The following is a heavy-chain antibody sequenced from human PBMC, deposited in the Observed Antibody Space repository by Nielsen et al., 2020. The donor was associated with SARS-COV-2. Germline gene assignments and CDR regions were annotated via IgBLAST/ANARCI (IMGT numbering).Heavy chain of an antibody. D-gene: IGHD4-17*01. V-gene: IGHV3-23*01. CDR3: AKDGVIGYGDHPDYYGLDV. J-gene: IGHJ6*02. Sequence: GGSLRLSCAASEFTFSNYAMSWVRQAPGKGLEWVSGVSGSGYSTYYADSVKGRFTISRDNSENSLYLQMNSLRAEDTAVYYCAKDGVIGYGDHPDYYGLDVWGQGTTVTVSS. CDR2: VSGSGYST. CDR1: EFTFSNYA.